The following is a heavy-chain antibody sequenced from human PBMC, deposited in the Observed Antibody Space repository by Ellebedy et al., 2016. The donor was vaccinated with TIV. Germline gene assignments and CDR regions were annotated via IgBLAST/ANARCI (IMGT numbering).Heavy chain of an antibody. CDR3: AKFRGSSSARHYIDV. V-gene: IGHV3-23*01. CDR2: ITNAGGYK. Sequence: GESLKISCAASGFTFSNFSMTWVRQAPGKGLEWVSGITNAGGYKYYADSVKGRFTISRDNSKNTLYVQMNNLRAEDTAVYYCAKFRGSSSARHYIDVWGKGTTVTVSS. D-gene: IGHD6-13*01. CDR1: GFTFSNFS. J-gene: IGHJ6*03.